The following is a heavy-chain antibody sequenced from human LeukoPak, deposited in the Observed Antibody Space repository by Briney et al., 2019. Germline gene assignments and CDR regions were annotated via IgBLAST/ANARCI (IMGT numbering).Heavy chain of an antibody. CDR3: ARESPDSSGHSLPLDH. CDR1: GFTVSANH. D-gene: IGHD3-22*01. V-gene: IGHV3-66*01. J-gene: IGHJ4*02. CDR2: IYTSGNT. Sequence: GGSLRLSCAASGFTVSANHMTWVRQAPGRGLEWVSVIYTSGNTYYADSVKGRFTISRDKSENTLSLQMNSLRAEDTAVYYCARESPDSSGHSLPLDHWGQGTPVTVSS.